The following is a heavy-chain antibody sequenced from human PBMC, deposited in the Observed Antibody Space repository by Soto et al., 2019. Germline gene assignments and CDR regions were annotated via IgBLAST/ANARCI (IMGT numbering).Heavy chain of an antibody. V-gene: IGHV5-51*01. CDR1: VYAFSSYW. CDR2: IYPGDSDT. J-gene: IGHJ5*02. D-gene: IGHD2-8*02. CDR3: ARGYCTAPICDPRFDP. Sequence: HGESLKISCQGSVYAFSSYWIAWVRQMPGKGLEWMGIIYPGDSDTRYSPSFQGQVTISVDKSITTAYLQWRSLKASDTAMSYCARGYCTAPICDPRFDPWGQGTLVTFYS.